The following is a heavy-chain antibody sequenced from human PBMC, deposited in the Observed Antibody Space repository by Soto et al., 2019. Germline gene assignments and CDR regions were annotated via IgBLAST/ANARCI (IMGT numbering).Heavy chain of an antibody. D-gene: IGHD1-7*01. J-gene: IGHJ3*02. CDR2: IWYDGSNK. CDR1: GFTFSSYG. CDR3: ARDAGTTRYAFDI. Sequence: GGSLRLSCAASGFTFSSYGMHWVRQAPGKGLEWVAVIWYDGSNKYYADSVKGRFTISRDNSKNTLYLQMNSLRAEDTAVYYCARDAGTTRYAFDIWGQGTMVTVSS. V-gene: IGHV3-33*01.